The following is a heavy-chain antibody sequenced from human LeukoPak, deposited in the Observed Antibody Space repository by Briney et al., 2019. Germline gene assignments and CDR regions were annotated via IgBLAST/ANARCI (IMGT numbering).Heavy chain of an antibody. Sequence: GRSLRLSCAASGFTFDDYAMHWVRQAPGKGLEWVSGISWNSGSIGYADSVKGRFTISRDNAKNSLYLQMNSLRAEDTAMYYCARELGGYSYGAGFDYWGQGTLVTVSS. CDR1: GFTFDDYA. V-gene: IGHV3-9*01. D-gene: IGHD5-18*01. CDR3: ARELGGYSYGAGFDY. CDR2: ISWNSGSI. J-gene: IGHJ4*02.